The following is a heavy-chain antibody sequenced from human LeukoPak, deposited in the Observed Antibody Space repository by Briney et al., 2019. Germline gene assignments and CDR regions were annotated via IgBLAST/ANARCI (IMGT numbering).Heavy chain of an antibody. Sequence: VASVTVSCKASGYTFTGYYMHWVRPAPGQGLEWMGWINPNSGGTNYAQKFQGRVTMTRDTSISTAYMELSRLRSDDTAVYYCARGGSSGWFSNWFDPWGQGTLVTVSS. J-gene: IGHJ5*02. CDR3: ARGGSSGWFSNWFDP. V-gene: IGHV1-2*02. CDR2: INPNSGGT. D-gene: IGHD6-19*01. CDR1: GYTFTGYY.